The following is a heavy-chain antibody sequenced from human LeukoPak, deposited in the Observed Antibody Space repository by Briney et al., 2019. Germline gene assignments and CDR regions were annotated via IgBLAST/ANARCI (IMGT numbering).Heavy chain of an antibody. V-gene: IGHV4-59*01. CDR2: TSYSGST. CDR3: ARVAGSDDSSGPNFDY. CDR1: GGSITSYY. J-gene: IGHJ4*02. Sequence: SETLSLTCTVSGGSITSYYWNWIRQPPGKGLEWIGYTSYSGSTNYNPSLKSRATLSVDTSKNQLSLRLSSLTAADTAVYYCARVAGSDDSSGPNFDYWGQGTLVTVSS. D-gene: IGHD3-22*01.